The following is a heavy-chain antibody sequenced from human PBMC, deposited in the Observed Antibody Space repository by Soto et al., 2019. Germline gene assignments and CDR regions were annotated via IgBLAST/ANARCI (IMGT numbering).Heavy chain of an antibody. CDR2: IYYSGST. CDR3: ARAECSGGSCSNFDY. D-gene: IGHD2-15*01. J-gene: IGHJ4*02. Sequence: SEALSLTCTVSGGSIISYYWSWILQPPGKGLEWIGYIYYSGSTNYNPSLKSRVTISVDTSKNQFSLKLSSVTAADTAVYYCARAECSGGSCSNFDYWGQGTLVTVSS. CDR1: GGSIISYY. V-gene: IGHV4-59*01.